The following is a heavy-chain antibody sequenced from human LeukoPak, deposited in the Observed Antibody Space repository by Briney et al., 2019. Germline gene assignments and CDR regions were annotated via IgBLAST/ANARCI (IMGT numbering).Heavy chain of an antibody. D-gene: IGHD5-18*01. V-gene: IGHV3-23*01. J-gene: IGHJ6*03. CDR3: AKVEEGYSYADYYYYYMDV. Sequence: PGGSLRLSCAASGFTFSSSAMTWVRQVPGKGLEWVSSISNSGGSTYYADFVKGRFTIARDNSKNTLYLQMNSLRAEDTAVYYCAKVEEGYSYADYYYYYMDVWGKGTTVTISS. CDR1: GFTFSSSA. CDR2: ISNSGGST.